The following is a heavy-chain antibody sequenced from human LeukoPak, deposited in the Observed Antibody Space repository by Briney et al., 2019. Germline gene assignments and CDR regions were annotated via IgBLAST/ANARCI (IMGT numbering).Heavy chain of an antibody. CDR1: GFTFSRHG. V-gene: IGHV3-30*03. J-gene: IGHJ4*02. CDR2: ISNDGSRK. D-gene: IGHD3-3*01. CDR3: ARDRAWNYFDY. Sequence: GRSLRLSFAPSGFTFSRHGMHWVRQAPGKGLEWVAIISNDGSRKYYGHSVEGRFTISRDNSRNTLYLQMGSLRAEDTAVYYCARDRAWNYFDYWGQGTLVTVSS.